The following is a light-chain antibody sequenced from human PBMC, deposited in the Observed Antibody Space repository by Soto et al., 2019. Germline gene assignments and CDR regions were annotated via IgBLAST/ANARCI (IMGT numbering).Light chain of an antibody. V-gene: IGKV3-20*01. J-gene: IGKJ1*01. CDR3: QLCGSSTSWT. CDR2: GSS. CDR1: QSVSSSY. Sequence: EIVVPQSPGTLSLSPGERATLSCSASQSVSSSYFAWYQQKPGQAPRLLIYGSSRSATGIPDRFSGSGSGTDFNLTSSILEREDFAVYECQLCGSSTSWTFGQGTNVEL.